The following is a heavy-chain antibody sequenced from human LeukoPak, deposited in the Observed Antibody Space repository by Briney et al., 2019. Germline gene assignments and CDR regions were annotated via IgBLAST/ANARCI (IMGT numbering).Heavy chain of an antibody. J-gene: IGHJ4*02. V-gene: IGHV1-8*01. Sequence: ASVKVSRKASGYTFTSYDINWVRQATGQGLEWMGWMNPNSGNTGYAQKFQGRVTMTRNTSISTAYMELSSLRSEDTAVYYCARGQSTYYYDSSGSHWGQGTLVTVSS. CDR2: MNPNSGNT. CDR1: GYTFTSYD. CDR3: ARGQSTYYYDSSGSH. D-gene: IGHD3-22*01.